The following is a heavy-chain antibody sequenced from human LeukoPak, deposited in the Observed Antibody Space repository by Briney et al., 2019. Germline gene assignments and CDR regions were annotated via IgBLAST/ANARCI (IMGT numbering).Heavy chain of an antibody. V-gene: IGHV4-4*07. CDR3: VRETRITMVRGVRFDI. Sequence: TSETLSLTCTVSGGSISSYYWSWIRQPAGKGLEWIGRIYTSGSANYNPSLKSRVTMSVDTSKNQFSLKLSSVTAADTAVYYCVRETRITMVRGVRFDIWGQGTMVTVSS. J-gene: IGHJ3*02. D-gene: IGHD3-10*01. CDR2: IYTSGSA. CDR1: GGSISSYY.